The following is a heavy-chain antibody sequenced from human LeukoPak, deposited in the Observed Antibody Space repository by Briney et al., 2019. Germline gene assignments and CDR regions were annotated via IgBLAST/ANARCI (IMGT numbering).Heavy chain of an antibody. CDR2: INHSGST. V-gene: IGHV4-34*01. CDR1: GGSFSGYY. Sequence: PSETLSLICAVYGGSFSGYYWSWIRQPPGKGLEWIGEINHSGSTNYNPSLKSRVTISVDTSKNQFSLKLSSVTAADTAVYYCARGAEGSILTGYFYYFDYWGQGTLVTVSS. J-gene: IGHJ4*02. D-gene: IGHD3-9*01. CDR3: ARGAEGSILTGYFYYFDY.